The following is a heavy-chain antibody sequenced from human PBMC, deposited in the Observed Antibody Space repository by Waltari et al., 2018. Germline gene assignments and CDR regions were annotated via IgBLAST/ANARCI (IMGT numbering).Heavy chain of an antibody. Sequence: EVKLVESGGGLVQPGGSLRLSCEASGFVFRRFDRNWVRQAPGKGLEWIANIRNSGSTIYYADSVKGRFSISRDNAKESLFLQMNSLRAEDTAVYYCARHGIRLGLYYFDYWGQGALVTVSS. CDR2: IRNSGSTI. V-gene: IGHV3-48*03. CDR1: GFVFRRFD. D-gene: IGHD3-9*01. J-gene: IGHJ4*02. CDR3: ARHGIRLGLYYFDY.